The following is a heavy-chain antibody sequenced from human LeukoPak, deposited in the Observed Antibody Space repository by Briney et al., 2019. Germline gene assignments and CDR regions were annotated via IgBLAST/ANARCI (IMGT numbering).Heavy chain of an antibody. CDR2: IYYSGST. CDR1: GGSISSSSYY. J-gene: IGHJ3*02. V-gene: IGHV4-39*01. CDR3: ARRSSGWSYDAFDI. D-gene: IGHD6-19*01. Sequence: KSSETLSLTCTVSGGSISSSSYYWGWIRQPPGKGLEWIGSIYYSGSTYYNPSLKSRVTISVDTSKNQFSLKLSSVTAADTAVYYCARRSSGWSYDAFDIWGQGTMVTVSS.